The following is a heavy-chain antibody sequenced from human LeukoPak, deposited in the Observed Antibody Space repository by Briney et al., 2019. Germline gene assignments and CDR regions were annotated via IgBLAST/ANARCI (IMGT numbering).Heavy chain of an antibody. J-gene: IGHJ4*02. CDR3: ARRYCSGGSCYEIDY. CDR2: IYHRGST. Sequence: SGTLSLTCAVSGGSISSSNWWSWVRQPPGKGLEWIGEIYHRGSTNYNPSLKSRVTISVDKSKNQFSLKLSSVTAADTAVYYCARRYCSGGSCYEIDYWGQGTLVTVSS. CDR1: GGSISSSNW. V-gene: IGHV4-4*02. D-gene: IGHD2-15*01.